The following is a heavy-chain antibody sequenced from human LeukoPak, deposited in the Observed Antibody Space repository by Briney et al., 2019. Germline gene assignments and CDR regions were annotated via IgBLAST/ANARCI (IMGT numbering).Heavy chain of an antibody. CDR2: INPNNGGT. J-gene: IGHJ4*02. V-gene: IGHV1-2*02. CDR3: TRDISGVNFDY. Sequence: GASVKVSCRTSGYTLTTYFMHWVRQAPGQGLEWMGWINPNNGGTNYAQKFQGRVTLFRDTSINTAYMELSELSFDDTAVYYCTRDISGVNFDYWGQGTLVTVSS. CDR1: GYTLTTYF. D-gene: IGHD3-10*01.